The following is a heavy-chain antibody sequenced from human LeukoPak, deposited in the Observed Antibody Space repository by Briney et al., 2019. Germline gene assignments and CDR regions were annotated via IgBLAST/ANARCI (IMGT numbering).Heavy chain of an antibody. V-gene: IGHV3-20*04. CDR3: ARGKVVVAATGGGWDV. Sequence: GGSLRLSCAASGFTFDDYGMSWVRQAPGKGLEWVSGINWNGGSTGYADSVKGRFTISRDNSKNTLYLQMNSLRAEDTAVYYCARGKVVVAATGGGWDVWGKGTTVTVSS. D-gene: IGHD2-15*01. CDR1: GFTFDDYG. CDR2: INWNGGST. J-gene: IGHJ6*04.